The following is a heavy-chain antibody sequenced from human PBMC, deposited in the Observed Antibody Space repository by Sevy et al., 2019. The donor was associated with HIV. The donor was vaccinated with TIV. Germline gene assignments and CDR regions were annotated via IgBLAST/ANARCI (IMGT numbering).Heavy chain of an antibody. Sequence: ASVKVSCKASGYTFTGYYMHWVRQAPGQGLEWMGWINPNSGGTNYAQKFQGRVTMTRDTSISTAYMELSRLGSDDTAVYYCARDAYCSSTSCYTYYYYYGMDVWGQGTTVTVSS. J-gene: IGHJ6*02. V-gene: IGHV1-2*02. CDR1: GYTFTGYY. CDR3: ARDAYCSSTSCYTYYYYYGMDV. D-gene: IGHD2-2*02. CDR2: INPNSGGT.